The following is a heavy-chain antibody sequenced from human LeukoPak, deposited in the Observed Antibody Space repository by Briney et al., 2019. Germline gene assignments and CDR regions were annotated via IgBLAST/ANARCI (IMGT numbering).Heavy chain of an antibody. Sequence: ASVKVSCKASGYTLTRYYVHWVRQAPGQELEWMGVINPSGGSTSYTQKFQGRVTMTRDTSTSTVYMELSSLRYEDTAVYYCARAPPVGATLDYWGQGTLVTVSS. CDR3: ARAPPVGATLDY. CDR2: INPSGGST. J-gene: IGHJ4*02. CDR1: GYTLTRYY. V-gene: IGHV1-46*01. D-gene: IGHD1-26*01.